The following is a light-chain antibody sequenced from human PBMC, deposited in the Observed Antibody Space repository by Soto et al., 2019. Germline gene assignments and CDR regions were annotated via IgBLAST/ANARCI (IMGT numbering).Light chain of an antibody. V-gene: IGKV3-15*01. J-gene: IGKJ1*01. Sequence: EIVVRQSPATLSVSPGERATLSCRASQSVSSNLAWYQQKPGQAPRLLIYDASTRATGIPARFSGSGSGTEFTLTISSLQSEDFGFYYCHHYNNWPRTFGQGTKVDSK. CDR2: DAS. CDR1: QSVSSN. CDR3: HHYNNWPRT.